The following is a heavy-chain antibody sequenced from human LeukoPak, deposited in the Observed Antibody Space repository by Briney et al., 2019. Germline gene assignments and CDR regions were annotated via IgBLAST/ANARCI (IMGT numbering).Heavy chain of an antibody. V-gene: IGHV1-8*01. J-gene: IGHJ4*02. CDR1: GYTFTSYD. CDR2: MNPNSGNT. D-gene: IGHD3-3*01. CDR3: ARVPDFWIGSVDY. Sequence: ASVKVSCKASGYTFTSYDINLVRQATGQGLEWKGWMNPNSGNTGYAQKFQGRVTMTRNTSISTAYMELSSLRSEDTAVYYCARVPDFWIGSVDYWDQGTLVTVSS.